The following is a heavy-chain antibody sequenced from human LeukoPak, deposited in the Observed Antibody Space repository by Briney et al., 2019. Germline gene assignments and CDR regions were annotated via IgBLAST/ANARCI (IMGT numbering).Heavy chain of an antibody. V-gene: IGHV4-38-2*02. D-gene: IGHD2-8*01. Sequence: SETLSLTCTVSGGSISSDYYWGWIRQPPGKGLEWIGSMSHSGSTYYNPSLKSRVSMALDTSKNQFSLRLSSVTAADTAVYYCARHLIPHYSDYWGQGTLVTVSS. CDR1: GGSISSDYY. CDR2: MSHSGST. CDR3: ARHLIPHYSDY. J-gene: IGHJ4*02.